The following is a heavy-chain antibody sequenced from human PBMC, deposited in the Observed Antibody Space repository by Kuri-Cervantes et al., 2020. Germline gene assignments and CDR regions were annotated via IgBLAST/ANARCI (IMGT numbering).Heavy chain of an antibody. Sequence: GESLKISCAASGFTFSSYSMNWVRQAPGKGLEWVSSISSSSSYIYYADSVKGRFTISRDNAKNSLYLQMNSLRAEDTAVYYCASRVAAAGIDYWGQGTLVTVSS. J-gene: IGHJ4*02. CDR2: ISSSSSYI. CDR3: ASRVAAAGIDY. V-gene: IGHV3-21*01. D-gene: IGHD6-13*01. CDR1: GFTFSSYS.